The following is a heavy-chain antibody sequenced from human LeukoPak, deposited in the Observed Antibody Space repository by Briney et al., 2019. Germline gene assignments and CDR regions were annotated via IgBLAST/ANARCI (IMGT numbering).Heavy chain of an antibody. CDR2: INPNSGGT. CDR3: ARSYDSGGYYIDY. D-gene: IGHD3-22*01. J-gene: IGHJ4*02. Sequence: GASVKVSCKASGYTFTGFYMHWVRQAPGQGLEWMGWINPNSGGTNYAQKFQDRVTMTRDTSISTAYMELSKLRSDDTAVYYCARSYDSGGYYIDYWGQGTLVTVSS. CDR1: GYTFTGFY. V-gene: IGHV1-2*02.